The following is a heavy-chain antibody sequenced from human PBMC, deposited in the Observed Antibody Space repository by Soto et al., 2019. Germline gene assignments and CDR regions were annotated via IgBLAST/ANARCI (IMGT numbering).Heavy chain of an antibody. D-gene: IGHD4-17*01. J-gene: IGHJ6*03. CDR2: IKQDGSEK. CDR3: ARDRVTTRLYYYYYMDV. CDR1: GFTFSSYW. Sequence: EVQLVESGGGLVQPGGSLRLSCAASGFTFSSYWMSWVRQAPGKGLAWVANIKQDGSEKYYVDSVKGRFNISRDNAKNSLYLQMNSLRAEDTAVYYCARDRVTTRLYYYYYMDVWGKGTTVTVSS. V-gene: IGHV3-7*01.